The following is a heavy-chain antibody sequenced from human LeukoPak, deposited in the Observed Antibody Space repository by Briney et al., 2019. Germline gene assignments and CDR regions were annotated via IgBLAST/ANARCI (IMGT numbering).Heavy chain of an antibody. Sequence: PGRSLRLSCAASGFTFSNYVMSWVRQAPGKGLEWVSGISGSGGRTNYADSVKGRFTISRDNSKNTLYLQMNSLRAEDTAVYYCAKEGRITMIVVVITTFDYWGQGTLVTVSS. CDR2: ISGSGGRT. V-gene: IGHV3-23*01. CDR3: AKEGRITMIVVVITTFDY. J-gene: IGHJ4*02. CDR1: GFTFSNYV. D-gene: IGHD3-22*01.